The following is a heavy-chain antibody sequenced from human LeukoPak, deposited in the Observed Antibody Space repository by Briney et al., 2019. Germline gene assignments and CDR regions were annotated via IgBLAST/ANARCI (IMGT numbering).Heavy chain of an antibody. Sequence: SETLSLTCNVSGGSMSGYYWSWIRQPAGKGLEWIGRIYSGGNTNYNPSLRSRIAMSVDTSKNHFSLKLSSVTAADTAVYCCARGYGSGWYFGDWGQGTLVTVSS. D-gene: IGHD6-19*01. CDR1: GGSMSGYY. CDR3: ARGYGSGWYFGD. J-gene: IGHJ4*02. V-gene: IGHV4-4*07. CDR2: IYSGGNT.